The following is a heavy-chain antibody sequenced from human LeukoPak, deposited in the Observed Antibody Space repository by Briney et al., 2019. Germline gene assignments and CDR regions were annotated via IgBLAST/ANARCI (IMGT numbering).Heavy chain of an antibody. J-gene: IGHJ4*02. CDR3: TRGYLSGSNYQ. CDR2: ISSNGGST. V-gene: IGHV3-64*04. D-gene: IGHD3-10*01. Sequence: GGSLRLSCSASGFTFSNYAMHWVRQAPGKGLEYVSAISSNGGSTYYADSVRGRFTTSRDNAQNLLYLQMNSLRDEDTAMYYCTRGYLSGSNYQWGQGTLVTVSS. CDR1: GFTFSNYA.